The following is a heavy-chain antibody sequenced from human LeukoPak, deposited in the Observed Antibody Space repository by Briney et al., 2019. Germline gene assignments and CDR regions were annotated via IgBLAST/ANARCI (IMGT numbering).Heavy chain of an antibody. CDR2: IWNDGSNK. CDR1: GFTFRSYG. V-gene: IGHV3-33*01. J-gene: IGHJ4*02. CDR3: ARGVLGSWGY. Sequence: RGSLRLSCAASGFTFRSYGIHWVRLAPGKGLEWVAVIWNDGSNKYNADSVKGRFTISRDDSKNTLYLQMNSLRAEDTAVYYCARGVLGSWGYWGQGTLVTVSS. D-gene: IGHD6-13*01.